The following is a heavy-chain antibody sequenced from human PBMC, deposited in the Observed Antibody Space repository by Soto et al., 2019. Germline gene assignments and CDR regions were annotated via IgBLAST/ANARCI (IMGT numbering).Heavy chain of an antibody. V-gene: IGHV1-18*01. CDR2: NSAYNGHP. Sequence: QVPLVQSGAEVKRPGASVKVSCKASGYTFTSYGVTWVRQAPGQGLEWMGWNSAYNGHPKYAQNFQGRVTLTTDTSTSTAYLDLTRLTSDDTAVYYCARADGDFDLNYFDYWGQGTLVTVSS. CDR3: ARADGDFDLNYFDY. CDR1: GYTFTSYG. J-gene: IGHJ4*02. D-gene: IGHD4-17*01.